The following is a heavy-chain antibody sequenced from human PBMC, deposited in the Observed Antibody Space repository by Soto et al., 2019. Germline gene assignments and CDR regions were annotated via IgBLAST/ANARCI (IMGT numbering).Heavy chain of an antibody. CDR1: GFTFDDYA. CDR3: ARSFSDSYYDLDF. CDR2: ISWNSASM. J-gene: IGHJ4*02. V-gene: IGHV3-9*01. D-gene: IGHD1-26*01. Sequence: HPGGSLRLSCAASGFTFDDYAMHWVRQAPGKGLEWVSGISWNSASMDYADSVKDRFSISRDNAENSLYLQMNILKIEDTAFYYCARSFSDSYYDLDFWGQGTLVTVSS.